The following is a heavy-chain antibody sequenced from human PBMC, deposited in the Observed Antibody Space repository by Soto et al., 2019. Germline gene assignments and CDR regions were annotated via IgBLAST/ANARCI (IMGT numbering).Heavy chain of an antibody. Sequence: HPGGSLRLSCAASGFTFSSYGMHWARQAPGKGLEWVAVIWYDGSNKYYADSVKGRFTISRDNSKNTLYLQMNSLRAEDTAVYYCARGIAAAGSDYWGQGTLVTVSS. J-gene: IGHJ4*02. V-gene: IGHV3-33*01. CDR2: IWYDGSNK. CDR1: GFTFSSYG. D-gene: IGHD6-13*01. CDR3: ARGIAAAGSDY.